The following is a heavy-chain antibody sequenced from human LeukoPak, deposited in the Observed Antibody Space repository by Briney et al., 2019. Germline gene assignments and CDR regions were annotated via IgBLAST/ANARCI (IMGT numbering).Heavy chain of an antibody. Sequence: GGSLRLSCAASGFTFSSYWMSWVRQAPGKGLEWVANIKQDGSVKYYVDSVKGRFTISRDNAKNSLYLQMNSLRAEDTAVYYCARDITIFGVVIPYYFDYWGQGTLVTVSS. D-gene: IGHD3-3*01. CDR3: ARDITIFGVVIPYYFDY. CDR1: GFTFSSYW. V-gene: IGHV3-7*01. J-gene: IGHJ4*02. CDR2: IKQDGSVK.